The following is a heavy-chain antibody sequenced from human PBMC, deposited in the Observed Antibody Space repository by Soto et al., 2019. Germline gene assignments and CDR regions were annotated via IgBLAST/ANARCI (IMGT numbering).Heavy chain of an antibody. J-gene: IGHJ3*02. D-gene: IGHD1-1*01. Sequence: QVQLQQWGAGLLKPSETLSLTCAVYGGFVSSGSYYWSWIRQPPGKGLEWIGEISHSGGTHFNPSLKSRVTISVDTSKNQFSLKMSSVTAADTALYYCARVERGTATTVVDAFDIWGPGTIVTVS. CDR3: ARVERGTATTVVDAFDI. CDR2: ISHSGGT. V-gene: IGHV4-34*01. CDR1: GGFVSSGSYY.